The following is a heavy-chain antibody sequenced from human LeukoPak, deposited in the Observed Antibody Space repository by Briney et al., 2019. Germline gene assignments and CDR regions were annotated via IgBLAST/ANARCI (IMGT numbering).Heavy chain of an antibody. V-gene: IGHV4-39*07. CDR2: IYYSGST. Sequence: SETLSLTCTVSGGSMSSSSYYRGWIRQPPGKGLEWIGSIYYSGSTYYNPSLKSRVTISVDTSKNQFSLKLSSVTAADTAVYYCARRIAAAGLAIRRWGQGTLVTVSS. CDR3: ARRIAAAGLAIRR. J-gene: IGHJ4*02. CDR1: GGSMSSSSYY. D-gene: IGHD6-13*01.